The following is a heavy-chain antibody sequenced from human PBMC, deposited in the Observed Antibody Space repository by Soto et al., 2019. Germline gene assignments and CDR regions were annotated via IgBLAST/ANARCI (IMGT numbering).Heavy chain of an antibody. CDR1: GYTFSDYY. J-gene: IGHJ6*03. Sequence: QVQLVQSGAEVKKPGASVKVSCKASGYTFSDYYIHWMRQAPGQGLEWMGWINPNSGGTKYAHKXXXXXXXXXXXXXXXXXXXXXXXXXXXXXVXYCARXSGGATATLDYYYFYMDVWGKXTT. CDR2: INPNSGGT. CDR3: ARXSGGATATLDYYYFYMDV. V-gene: IGHV1-2*07. D-gene: IGHD5-12*01.